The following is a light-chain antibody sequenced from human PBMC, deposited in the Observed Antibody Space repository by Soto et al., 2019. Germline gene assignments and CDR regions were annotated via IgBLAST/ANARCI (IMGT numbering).Light chain of an antibody. Sequence: QSVLTQPPSASGARGQRVTISWSGSASNIGRDPVNWYQQVPGTAPKLLIYENNHRPSGVPDRFSGSKSGTSASLVISGLQSEDETEYFCAGWDGSLKGFVFGTGTKVTVL. J-gene: IGLJ1*01. CDR2: ENN. CDR3: AGWDGSLKGFV. V-gene: IGLV1-44*01. CDR1: ASNIGRDP.